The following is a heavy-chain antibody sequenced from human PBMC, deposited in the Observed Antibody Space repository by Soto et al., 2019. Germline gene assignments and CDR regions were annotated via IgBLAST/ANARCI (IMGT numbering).Heavy chain of an antibody. Sequence: QVQLVQSGAEVNKPGTSVKVSCKTSGYTFTNYFIHWVRQAPGQGLEWKGIINPSADSTNYAQRFQGRVTVTRDTSTSTVYMELRSLRSEDTAVYYCAREYGGSRVFDNWGQGTLVTVSS. CDR2: INPSADST. V-gene: IGHV1-46*01. CDR3: AREYGGSRVFDN. J-gene: IGHJ4*02. D-gene: IGHD1-26*01. CDR1: GYTFTNYF.